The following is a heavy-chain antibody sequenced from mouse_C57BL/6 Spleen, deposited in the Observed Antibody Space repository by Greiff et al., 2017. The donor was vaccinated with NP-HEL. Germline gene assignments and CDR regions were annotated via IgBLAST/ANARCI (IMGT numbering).Heavy chain of an antibody. D-gene: IGHD2-3*01. Sequence: QVQLQQSGAELARPGASVKLSCKASGYTFTSYGIIWVKQRTGQGLEWIGEIYPRSGNTYYTAKLKGKATLTADKSSSTAYMELRRLTSEDSAVYFCASIYDGYSWFAYWGQGTLVTVSA. CDR3: ASIYDGYSWFAY. CDR2: IYPRSGNT. V-gene: IGHV1-81*01. J-gene: IGHJ3*01. CDR1: GYTFTSYG.